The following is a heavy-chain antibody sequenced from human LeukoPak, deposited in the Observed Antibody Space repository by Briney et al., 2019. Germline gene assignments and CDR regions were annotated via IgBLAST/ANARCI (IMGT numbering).Heavy chain of an antibody. CDR2: INVGNGNT. CDR1: GYTFTTYA. CDR3: ARGPGVYYDSSGYYYPSMDV. D-gene: IGHD3-22*01. V-gene: IGHV1-3*01. J-gene: IGHJ6*02. Sequence: GASVKVSCKASGYTFTTYALTWVRQAPGQRLEWMGWINVGNGNTKSSQKFQGRVTITRDMSASTAYMELSSLRSEDTAVYYCARGPGVYYDSSGYYYPSMDVWGQGTTVTVSS.